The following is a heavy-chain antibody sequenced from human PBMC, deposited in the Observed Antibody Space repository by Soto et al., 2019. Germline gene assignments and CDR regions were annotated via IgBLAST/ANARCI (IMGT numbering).Heavy chain of an antibody. CDR3: TRDASRDSSARGWFDP. D-gene: IGHD6-13*01. Sequence: PWGSLRLSCAASGFTFLSFTINFFRQSPGKGLEWVSTISSNSAYIYYTDALRGRFTISRDNAKNSLHLQMNSLRAEDTAVYYCTRDASRDSSARGWFDPWGPGTLVTVSS. V-gene: IGHV3-21*01. CDR1: GFTFLSFT. J-gene: IGHJ5*02. CDR2: ISSNSAYI.